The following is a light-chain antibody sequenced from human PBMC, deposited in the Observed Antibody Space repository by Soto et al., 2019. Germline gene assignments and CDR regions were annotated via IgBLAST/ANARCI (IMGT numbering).Light chain of an antibody. CDR2: KTS. CDR1: QSISSW. CDR3: QQSRV. Sequence: DIQLTQSPSTLSASVGDRVTITCRASQSISSWLAWYQQKLGKAPKLLIYKTSSLKSGVPSRFSGSGSGTEFTLTISSLQADDFATYYCQQSRVFGPGTKVDI. J-gene: IGKJ3*01. V-gene: IGKV1-5*03.